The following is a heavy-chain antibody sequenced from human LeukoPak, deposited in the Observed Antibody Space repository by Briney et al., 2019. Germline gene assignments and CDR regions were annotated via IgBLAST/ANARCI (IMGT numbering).Heavy chain of an antibody. D-gene: IGHD3-10*01. Sequence: GGSLRLSCAGPGFTFDDYAMHWVRQAPGKGLEWVSGISWNSGSIGYADSVKGRFTISRDNAKNSLYLQMNSLRAEDTALYYCATSPYYGSGSYIFGYFDSWGQGTLVTVSS. J-gene: IGHJ4*02. CDR1: GFTFDDYA. V-gene: IGHV3-9*01. CDR2: ISWNSGSI. CDR3: ATSPYYGSGSYIFGYFDS.